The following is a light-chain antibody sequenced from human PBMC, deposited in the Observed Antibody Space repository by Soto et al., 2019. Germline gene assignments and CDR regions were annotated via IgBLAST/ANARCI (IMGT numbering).Light chain of an antibody. Sequence: QSVLTQPPSASGTPGQRVTFSCSGSSSNIGSNAVNWYRQFPGTAPKLLIYRNDQRPSGVPDRFSGSKSGTSASLAISGLQSEDEADYYCTVWDDSLNGRLFGGGTQVTVL. J-gene: IGLJ2*01. V-gene: IGLV1-44*01. CDR3: TVWDDSLNGRL. CDR2: RND. CDR1: SSNIGSNA.